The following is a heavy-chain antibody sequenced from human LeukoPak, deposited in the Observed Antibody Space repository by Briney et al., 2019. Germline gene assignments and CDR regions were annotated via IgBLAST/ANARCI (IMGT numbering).Heavy chain of an antibody. J-gene: IGHJ5*02. CDR1: GYTFTSYD. CDR3: TRGPSYHSKWVGGMWFDP. V-gene: IGHV1-8*01. CDR2: INPKSAHT. Sequence: ASVKVSCKASGYTFTSYDIHWVRQASGHGLEWMGWINPKSAHTGLAQRFQGRVTLTRNTSISTAYMELSSLTSGDTAMYYCTRGPSYHSKWVGGMWFDPWGQGTLVSVSS. D-gene: IGHD3-10*01.